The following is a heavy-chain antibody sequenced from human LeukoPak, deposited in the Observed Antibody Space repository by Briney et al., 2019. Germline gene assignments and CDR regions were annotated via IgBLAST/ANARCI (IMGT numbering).Heavy chain of an antibody. CDR3: ARDRLGFRVDV. J-gene: IGHJ6*01. D-gene: IGHD3-10*01. V-gene: IGHV4-4*07. Sequence: SETLSLTCTVSGDSTSSYYWSWIRQSAGKELEWIAGINTSGNTNYNPSLKSGGTMSLDASKNNFSLNLSTVTVADTAVYYCARDRLGFRVDVWGKGATVTVSS. CDR2: INTSGNT. CDR1: GDSTSSYY.